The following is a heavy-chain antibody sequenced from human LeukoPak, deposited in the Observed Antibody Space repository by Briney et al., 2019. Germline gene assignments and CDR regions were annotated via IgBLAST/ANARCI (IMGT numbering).Heavy chain of an antibody. Sequence: GGSLRLSCAASGFTFSSYAMHWVRQAPGKGLEWVAVISYDGSNKHYADSVKGRFTISRDNSKNTLYLQMNSLRAEDTAVYYCARDRRPGYSSGWYFSTDYYYYGMDVWGQGTTVTVSS. CDR1: GFTFSSYA. CDR3: ARDRRPGYSSGWYFSTDYYYYGMDV. D-gene: IGHD6-19*01. CDR2: ISYDGSNK. V-gene: IGHV3-30-3*01. J-gene: IGHJ6*02.